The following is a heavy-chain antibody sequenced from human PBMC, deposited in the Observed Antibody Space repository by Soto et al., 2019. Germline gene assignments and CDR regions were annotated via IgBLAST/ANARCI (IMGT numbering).Heavy chain of an antibody. CDR1: GGSISSYY. D-gene: IGHD3-9*01. Sequence: SETLSLTCTVSGGSISSYYWSWIRQPPGKGLEWIGYIYYSGSTNYNPSLKSRVTISVDTSKNQFSLKLSSVTAADTAVYYCARVSDLRYFDWLFPNGDTWFDPWGQGTLVTVSS. CDR3: ARVSDLRYFDWLFPNGDTWFDP. V-gene: IGHV4-59*01. CDR2: IYYSGST. J-gene: IGHJ5*02.